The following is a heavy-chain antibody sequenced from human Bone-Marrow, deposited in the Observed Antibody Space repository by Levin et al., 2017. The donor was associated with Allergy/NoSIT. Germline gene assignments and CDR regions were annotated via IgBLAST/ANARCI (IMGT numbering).Heavy chain of an antibody. D-gene: IGHD2-2*03. CDR1: GFTFDDYG. J-gene: IGHJ6*02. CDR3: ARVCGYCSSTSCQPRYYYYYGMDV. V-gene: IGHV3-20*01. CDR2: INWNGGST. Sequence: GGSLRLSCAASGFTFDDYGMSWVRQAPGKGLEWVSGINWNGGSTGYADSVKGRFTISRDNAKNSLYLQMNSLRAEDTALYHCARVCGYCSSTSCQPRYYYYYGMDVWGQGTTVTVSS.